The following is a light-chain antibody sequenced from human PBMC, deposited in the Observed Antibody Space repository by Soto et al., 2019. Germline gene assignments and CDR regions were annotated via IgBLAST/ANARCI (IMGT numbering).Light chain of an antibody. Sequence: QSALTQPASVSGSPGQSITISCTGTNSDVGSYNLASWYQQLPGKAPKLVIYEVSQRPSGVSNRFSGSKSGNTASLTISGLQADDEADYYCCSYAGSSAYVFGTGTKLTVL. V-gene: IGLV2-23*02. CDR1: NSDVGSYNL. J-gene: IGLJ1*01. CDR2: EVS. CDR3: CSYAGSSAYV.